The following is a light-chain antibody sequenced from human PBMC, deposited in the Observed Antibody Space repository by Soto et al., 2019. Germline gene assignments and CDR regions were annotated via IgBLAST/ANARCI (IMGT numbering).Light chain of an antibody. Sequence: IVMTQSPDSLAVSLGERATINCKSSQSVLYSSNHQNYLAWYQQKPGQPPQLLIYWASTRESGVPDRFSGSGSGTGFTLTISSLQAEDVAVYYCQQYYTTPLTFGGGTKVDIK. V-gene: IGKV4-1*01. CDR1: QSVLYSSNHQNY. J-gene: IGKJ4*01. CDR2: WAS. CDR3: QQYYTTPLT.